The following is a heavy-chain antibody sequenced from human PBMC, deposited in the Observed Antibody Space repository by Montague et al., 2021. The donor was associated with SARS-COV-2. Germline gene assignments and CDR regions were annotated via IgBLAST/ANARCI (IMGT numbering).Heavy chain of an antibody. J-gene: IGHJ6*02. V-gene: IGHV2-70*11. CDR2: IDWDDDK. Sequence: PALVKPTQTPTLTCTFSGFSLSTSGMCVSWIRQPPGKALEWLARIDWDDDKYYSTSLKTRLTISKDTSKNQVVLTMTNMDPVDTATYYCARRTYDILTGYEHGKDVWGQGTTVTVSS. CDR1: GFSLSTSGMC. D-gene: IGHD3-9*01. CDR3: ARRTYDILTGYEHGKDV.